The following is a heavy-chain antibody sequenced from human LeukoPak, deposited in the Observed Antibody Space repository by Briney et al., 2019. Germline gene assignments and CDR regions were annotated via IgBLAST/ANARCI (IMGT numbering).Heavy chain of an antibody. CDR1: GFTFSTYW. Sequence: GGSLRLSCRVSGFTFSTYWMHWVRQAPGKGLVWVSRMNNDGRVISYADSVKGRFTISRDNAKNTLYLQMNSLRAEDTAVYYCAREFEASGFWALDYWGQGTLVTASS. V-gene: IGHV3-74*01. CDR3: AREFEASGFWALDY. CDR2: MNNDGRVI. J-gene: IGHJ4*02. D-gene: IGHD3-16*01.